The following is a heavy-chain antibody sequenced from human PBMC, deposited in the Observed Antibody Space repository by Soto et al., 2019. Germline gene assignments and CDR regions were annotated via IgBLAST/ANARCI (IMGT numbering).Heavy chain of an antibody. CDR2: INPNSGGT. CDR1: GYTFTGYY. J-gene: IGHJ6*02. Sequence: ASVKVPCKASGYTFTGYYMHWVRQAPGQGLEWMGWINPNSGGTNYAQKFQGRVTMTRDTSISTAYMELRSLRSDDTAVYYCARIYSGSGDYGMDVWGQGTTVTVSS. CDR3: ARIYSGSGDYGMDV. D-gene: IGHD5-12*01. V-gene: IGHV1-2*02.